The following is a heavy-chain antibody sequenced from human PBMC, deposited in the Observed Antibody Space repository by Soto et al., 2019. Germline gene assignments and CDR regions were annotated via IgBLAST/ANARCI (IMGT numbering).Heavy chain of an antibody. J-gene: IGHJ5*02. V-gene: IGHV1-24*01. Sequence: QVQLVQSGAEVKKPGASVKVSCKVSGYTLNEVAMHWVRQAPGKGLEWLGGFDPDEAETIYAQHFHGRVTMTEDTSTDTGYMELSSLSSEDTALYFCTTYHGDSNFDHWGQGTLVTVSS. CDR1: GYTLNEVA. D-gene: IGHD4-17*01. CDR2: FDPDEAET. CDR3: TTYHGDSNFDH.